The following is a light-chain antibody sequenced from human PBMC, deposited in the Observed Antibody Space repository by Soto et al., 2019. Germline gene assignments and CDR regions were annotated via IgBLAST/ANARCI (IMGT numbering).Light chain of an antibody. V-gene: IGKV1-33*01. CDR3: QQYDNLPVT. J-gene: IGKJ5*01. CDR1: QDISNS. CDR2: DAA. Sequence: DIQMTQSPSSLSASVGDRVTFTCRASQDISNSLNWYQQKPGKAPNLLIYDAANLQPGVPSRFSGGSSGTDFSLTISSLQPEDVATYYCQQYDNLPVTFGQGARLEI.